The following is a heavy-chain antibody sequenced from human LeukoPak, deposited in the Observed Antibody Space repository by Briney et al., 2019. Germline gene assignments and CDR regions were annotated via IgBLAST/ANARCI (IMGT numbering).Heavy chain of an antibody. D-gene: IGHD5-12*01. CDR2: ISYDGSDK. J-gene: IGHJ4*02. CDR3: ARDKTFIVATFTGYFEY. V-gene: IGHV3-30*03. CDR1: GFTFTSNG. Sequence: PGRSLRLSCAAPGFTFTSNGMHWVRQAPGKGLEWVAVISYDGSDKYYADSVKGRFTISRDNSKNTLYLQMNSLRAEDTAVYYCARDKTFIVATFTGYFEYWGQGTLVTVSS.